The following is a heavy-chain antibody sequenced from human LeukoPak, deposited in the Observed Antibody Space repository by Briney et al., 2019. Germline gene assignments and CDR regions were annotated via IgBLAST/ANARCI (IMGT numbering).Heavy chain of an antibody. CDR1: VGTFSSYT. D-gene: IGHD6-13*01. V-gene: IGHV1-69*02. Sequence: SVKVSCXASVGTFSSYTISWVRQAPRQGLEWMGRIIRILGIANYAQKFQGRVTITADKSTSTAYMEMSSLRSEDTAVYYCARMYGQQLVRKEYFQHWGQGTLVTVSS. CDR3: ARMYGQQLVRKEYFQH. CDR2: IIRILGIA. J-gene: IGHJ1*01.